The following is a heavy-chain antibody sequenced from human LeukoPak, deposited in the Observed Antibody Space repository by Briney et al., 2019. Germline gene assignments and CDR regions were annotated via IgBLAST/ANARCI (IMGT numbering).Heavy chain of an antibody. CDR1: GFTFSSYA. CDR2: ISGSGGST. CDR3: AKEKEVGAYFDY. Sequence: GGSLSLSCGATGFTFSSYAMRRARPAPGEGLEGVSAISGSGGSTYYADSVKGRFTISRDKSKNTLYLQMNSLRAEDTAVYYCAKEKEVGAYFDYWGQGTLVTVSS. D-gene: IGHD1-26*01. J-gene: IGHJ4*02. V-gene: IGHV3-23*01.